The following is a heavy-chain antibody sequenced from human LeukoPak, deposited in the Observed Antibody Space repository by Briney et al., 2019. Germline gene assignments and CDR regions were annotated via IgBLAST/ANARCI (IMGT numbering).Heavy chain of an antibody. CDR2: ISYDGSNK. CDR3: AKADYYGDYGRRDAFDI. J-gene: IGHJ3*02. CDR1: GFTFSSYG. V-gene: IGHV3-30*18. Sequence: QTGRSLRLSCAASGFTFSSYGMHWVRQAPGKGLEWVAVISYDGSNKYYADSVKGRFTISRDNSKNTLYLQMNGLRAEDTAVYYCAKADYYGDYGRRDAFDIWGQGTMVTVSS. D-gene: IGHD4-17*01.